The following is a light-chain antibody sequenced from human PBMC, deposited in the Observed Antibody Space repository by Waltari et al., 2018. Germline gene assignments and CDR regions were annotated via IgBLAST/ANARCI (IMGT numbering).Light chain of an antibody. J-gene: IGKJ1*01. CDR1: QGISNS. CDR2: AAS. V-gene: IGKV1-NL1*01. CDR3: QQYYSTLWT. Sequence: DIQMTQSPSSLSASVGDRVTITCRASQGISNSLAWYQQKPGKAPKLLLYAASRLESGVPSRFGGSGSGTDYTLTISSLQPEDFATYYCQQYYSTLWTFGQGTKVEIK.